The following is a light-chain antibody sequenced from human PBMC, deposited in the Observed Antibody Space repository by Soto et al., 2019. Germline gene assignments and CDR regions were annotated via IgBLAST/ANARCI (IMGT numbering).Light chain of an antibody. V-gene: IGKV1-33*01. J-gene: IGKJ4*01. Sequence: DIQMTQSPYSLSASVGDRVTITCRASQDIGNYLNWYQQKPGKPPKLLIYDASDLATGVPTRFSGRESGTAFTFNINSLQHEYFADYYCQLYDDLLSFGGGP. CDR2: DAS. CDR3: QLYDDLLS. CDR1: QDIGNY.